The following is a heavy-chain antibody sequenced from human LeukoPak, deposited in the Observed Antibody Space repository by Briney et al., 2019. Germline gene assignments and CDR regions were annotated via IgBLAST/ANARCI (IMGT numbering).Heavy chain of an antibody. Sequence: SETLSLTCTVSGGSISYSSYYWGWIRQPPGKGLEWIGSIYYSGSTYYNPSLKSRVTISVDTSKNQFSLKLSSVTAADTAVYYCATEHSSGYYPAAFDMWGQGTMVTVSS. V-gene: IGHV4-39*01. D-gene: IGHD3-22*01. CDR2: IYYSGST. J-gene: IGHJ3*02. CDR1: GGSISYSSYY. CDR3: ATEHSSGYYPAAFDM.